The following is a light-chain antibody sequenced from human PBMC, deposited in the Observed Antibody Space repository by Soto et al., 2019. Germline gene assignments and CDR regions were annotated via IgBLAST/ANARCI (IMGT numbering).Light chain of an antibody. Sequence: DIQMTQSPSSLSASVGDRVTITCRASQGISNYLAWYQQKPGKVPKLLIYAASTLQSGVPSRLSGSGSGTDFALTVSSLQPEDVATYYCQTAPTCGPGTKVDIK. CDR2: AAS. J-gene: IGKJ3*01. CDR3: QTAPT. CDR1: QGISNY. V-gene: IGKV1-27*01.